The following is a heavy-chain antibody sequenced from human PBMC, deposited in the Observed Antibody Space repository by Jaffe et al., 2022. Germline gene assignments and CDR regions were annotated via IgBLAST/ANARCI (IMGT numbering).Heavy chain of an antibody. V-gene: IGHV3-7*01. Sequence: EVQLVESGGGLVQPGGSLRLSCAASGFTFSSYWMSWVRQAPGKGPEWVANIKQDGSEKHYVDSVKGRLSISRDNAENSLYLQMNSLRAEDTAVYYCARGGAGYSYGYRAFDMWGQGTMVTVSS. CDR2: IKQDGSEK. D-gene: IGHD5-18*01. CDR3: ARGGAGYSYGYRAFDM. J-gene: IGHJ3*02. CDR1: GFTFSSYW.